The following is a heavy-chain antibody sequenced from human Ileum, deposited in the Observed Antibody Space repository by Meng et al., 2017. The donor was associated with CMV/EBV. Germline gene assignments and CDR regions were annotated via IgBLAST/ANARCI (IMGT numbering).Heavy chain of an antibody. V-gene: IGHV3-15*04. Sequence: GESLKISCAASGFILSQGRMSWVRQAPGKGLEWVGRIERIDEGETRDYAAPVKARFTISRDDSTNMLYLQMNSLKIEDAALYYCTPDLAGIAGVYWGQGTMVTVSS. CDR2: IERIDEGETR. CDR1: GFILSQGR. J-gene: IGHJ4*02. CDR3: TPDLAGIAGVY.